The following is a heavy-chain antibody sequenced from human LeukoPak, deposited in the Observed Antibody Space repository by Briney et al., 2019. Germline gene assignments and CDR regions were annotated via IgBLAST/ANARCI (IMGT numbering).Heavy chain of an antibody. CDR2: ISSSSSYI. J-gene: IGHJ4*02. CDR1: GFTFSSYS. Sequence: PGGSLRLSCAASGFTFSSYSVNWVRQAPGKGLEWVSSISSSSSYIYYADSVKGRFTISRDNAKNSLYLQMNSLRAEDTAVYYCASLGEQQLVRNRDYWGQGTLVTVSS. V-gene: IGHV3-21*01. CDR3: ASLGEQQLVRNRDY. D-gene: IGHD6-13*01.